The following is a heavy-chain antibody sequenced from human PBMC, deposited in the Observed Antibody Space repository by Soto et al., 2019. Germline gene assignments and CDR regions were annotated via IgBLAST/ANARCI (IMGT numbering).Heavy chain of an antibody. J-gene: IGHJ3*01. Sequence: EVQLVESGGGLVQPGGSLRLSCAASGFTFSIYWMTWVRQVPGKGLEWVANIKQDGSQTNYVDSVKGRFTISRDNANNSLYLQMYSLRVEDAAVYYCAIDLSPKYGTYWVDAFDFWGQGTVVTVSS. D-gene: IGHD6-6*01. CDR1: GFTFSIYW. CDR2: IKQDGSQT. V-gene: IGHV3-7*05. CDR3: AIDLSPKYGTYWVDAFDF.